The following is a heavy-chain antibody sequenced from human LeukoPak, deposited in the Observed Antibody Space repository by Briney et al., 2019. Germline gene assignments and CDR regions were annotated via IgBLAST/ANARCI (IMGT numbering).Heavy chain of an antibody. CDR1: GFTFSSYG. V-gene: IGHV3-33*01. D-gene: IGHD6-19*01. J-gene: IGHJ4*02. CDR3: ARDIGSGWMEGYFDY. CDR2: IWYDGSNK. Sequence: PGRSLRLSCAASGFTFSSYGMHWVRQAPGKGLEWVAVIWYDGSNKYYADSVKGRFTISRDNSKNTLYLQMNSLRAEDTSIYYCARDIGSGWMEGYFDYWGQETLVTVSS.